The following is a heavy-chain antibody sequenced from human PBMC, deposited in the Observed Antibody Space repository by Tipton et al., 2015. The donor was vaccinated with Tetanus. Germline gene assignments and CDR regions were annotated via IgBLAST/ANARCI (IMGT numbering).Heavy chain of an antibody. D-gene: IGHD6-13*01. CDR3: AGPLRDITSGWSPGYYGMDV. CDR2: ISHDGSNQ. J-gene: IGHJ6*02. CDR1: GGSISDSNW. Sequence: GLVKPSGTLSLTCGVSGGSISDSNWWSWVRQPPGKGLEWVAVISHDGSNQNYADSVRGRFTISRDNSKNTLYLHMSSLRLADTAVYYCAGPLRDITSGWSPGYYGMDVWGQGTTVNVSS. V-gene: IGHV3-30-3*01.